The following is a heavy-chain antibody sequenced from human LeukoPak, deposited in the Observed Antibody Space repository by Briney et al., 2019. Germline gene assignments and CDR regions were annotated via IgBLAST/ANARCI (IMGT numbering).Heavy chain of an antibody. V-gene: IGHV3-21*01. CDR3: ARDGRKLPTKYYFDY. D-gene: IGHD2-15*01. CDR1: GFTFSSYG. Sequence: PGGSLRLSCAASGFTFSSYGMNWVRQAPGKGLEWVSSISSSSSYIYYADSVKGRFTISRDNAKNSLYLQMNSLRAEDTAVYYCARDGRKLPTKYYFDYWGQGTLVTVSS. CDR2: ISSSSSYI. J-gene: IGHJ4*02.